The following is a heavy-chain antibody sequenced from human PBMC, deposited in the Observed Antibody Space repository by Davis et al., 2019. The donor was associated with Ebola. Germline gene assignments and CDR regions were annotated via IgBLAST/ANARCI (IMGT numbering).Heavy chain of an antibody. D-gene: IGHD1-1*01. CDR2: IHFSGSST. CDR1: GFSFSNTD. Sequence: PRGSLRLSCEASGFSFSNTDMNWVRQAPGKGLEWVSNIHFSGSSTSYADSVEGRFSLSRDNSQNTLYLHMSGLSADDTAVYYCAREKFNQLPLFDPWGQGTWVTVSS. V-gene: IGHV3-23*01. CDR3: AREKFNQLPLFDP. J-gene: IGHJ5*02.